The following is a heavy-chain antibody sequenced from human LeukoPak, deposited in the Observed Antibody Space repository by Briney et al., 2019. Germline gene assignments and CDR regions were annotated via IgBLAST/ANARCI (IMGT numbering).Heavy chain of an antibody. CDR1: GFTFNNYA. CDR2: ISGSGGTT. D-gene: IGHD1-14*01. V-gene: IGHV3-23*01. CDR3: AKVSGGGLYYDGMDV. Sequence: GGSLRLSCAASGFTFNNYAMNWVRQAPGKGLEWVSVISGSGGTTYYADSVKGRFTISRGSSKNTLYLQMNSLRAEDTAVCYCAKVSGGGLYYDGMDVWGQGTTVTVSS. J-gene: IGHJ6*02.